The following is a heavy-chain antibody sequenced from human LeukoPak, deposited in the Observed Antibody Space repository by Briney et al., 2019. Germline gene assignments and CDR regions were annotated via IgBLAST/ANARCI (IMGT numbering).Heavy chain of an antibody. V-gene: IGHV3-13*04. J-gene: IGHJ4*02. CDR1: GFTFIDYD. CDR2: IGIRGDT. Sequence: GVSLRLSCAASGFTFIDYDMHWVRQVIGKGMEWVSAIGIRGDTHYSGSVKGRFNISRENAERSLYLQMNSLRAEDTAVYYCARGGIQVSGIDEFDYWGQGTLVTASS. CDR3: ARGGIQVSGIDEFDY. D-gene: IGHD6-19*01.